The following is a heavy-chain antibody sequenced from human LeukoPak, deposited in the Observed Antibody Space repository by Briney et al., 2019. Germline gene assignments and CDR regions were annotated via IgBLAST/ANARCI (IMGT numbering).Heavy chain of an antibody. Sequence: GASVKVSCKASGYTFTSYGISWVRQAPGQGLEWMGWISAYNGNTNYAQKLQGRVTMTTDTSTSTAYMELRSLRSDDTAVYYCARATIMRGSSWEGDWFDPWGQGTLVTVSS. CDR1: GYTFTSYG. CDR3: ARATIMRGSSWEGDWFDP. CDR2: ISAYNGNT. V-gene: IGHV1-18*01. J-gene: IGHJ5*02. D-gene: IGHD6-13*01.